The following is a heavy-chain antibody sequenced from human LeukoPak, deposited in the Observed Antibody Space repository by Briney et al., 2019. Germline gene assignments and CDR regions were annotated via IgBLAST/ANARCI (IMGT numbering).Heavy chain of an antibody. CDR1: GGSIRSHY. CDR2: IYYSGST. Sequence: SETLSLTCTVSGGSIRSHYWSWIRQSPEKGPERIGHIYYSGSTNYNPSLKSRLTISVDTSKNQFSLKLSSVTAADAAVYYCARLHSSGWFDPWGQGTLVTVSS. CDR3: ARLHSSGWFDP. V-gene: IGHV4-59*11. J-gene: IGHJ5*02.